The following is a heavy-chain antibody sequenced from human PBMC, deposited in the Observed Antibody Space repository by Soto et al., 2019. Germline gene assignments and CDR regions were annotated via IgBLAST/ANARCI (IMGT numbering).Heavy chain of an antibody. CDR2: VSYSGNT. V-gene: IGHV4-59*04. CDR1: GGAIGGYY. J-gene: IGHJ5*02. Sequence: SETLSLTCSLSGGAIGGYYWSWIRQPPGKALEWIGYVSYSGNTYYNPSLKGRVTISLDHSRNQFSLRLNSVTAADTAVYFCASSKYDVVAGSVWFDPWGQGTLVTVSS. CDR3: ASSKYDVVAGSVWFDP. D-gene: IGHD2-21*01.